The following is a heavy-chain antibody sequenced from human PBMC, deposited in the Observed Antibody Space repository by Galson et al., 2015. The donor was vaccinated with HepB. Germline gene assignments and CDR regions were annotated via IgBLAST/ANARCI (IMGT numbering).Heavy chain of an antibody. CDR3: AGGGFRRYSSSWYDAFDI. J-gene: IGHJ3*02. CDR1: GYSFTSYW. CDR2: IYPGDSDT. V-gene: IGHV5-51*03. Sequence: QSGAEVKKPGESLKISCKGSGYSFTSYWIGWVRQMPGKGLEWMGIIYPGDSDTRYSPSFQGQVTISADKSISTAYLQWSSLKASYTAMYYCAGGGFRRYSSSWYDAFDIWGQGTMVTVSS. D-gene: IGHD6-13*01.